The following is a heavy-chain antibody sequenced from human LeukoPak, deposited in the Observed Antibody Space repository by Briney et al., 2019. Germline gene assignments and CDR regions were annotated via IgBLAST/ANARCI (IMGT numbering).Heavy chain of an antibody. CDR3: ARDLSIVRRYRLPDY. CDR1: GGTFSSYA. J-gene: IGHJ4*02. V-gene: IGHV1-69*04. Sequence: GASVKVSCKASGGTFSSYAISWVRQAPGQGLEWMGRIIPILGIADYAQKFQGRFTMTADKSTSTAYMELSRLRSEDTAVYYCARDLSIVRRYRLPDYWGQGTLVTVSS. CDR2: IIPILGIA. D-gene: IGHD3-10*01.